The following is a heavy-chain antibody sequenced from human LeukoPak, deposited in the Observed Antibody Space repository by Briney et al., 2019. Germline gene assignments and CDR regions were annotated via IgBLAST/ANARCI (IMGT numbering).Heavy chain of an antibody. Sequence: GGSLRLSCAPSGFIFSNYWMHWVRQVPGKGLVWVSHINGDGTSTSYADSVKGRFTISRDNARNTLYLQMNSLRPEDPAVYYCGRGYPVAAKDYWGPGTLVTVSS. CDR2: INGDGTST. V-gene: IGHV3-74*01. J-gene: IGHJ4*02. D-gene: IGHD2-15*01. CDR1: GFIFSNYW. CDR3: GRGYPVAAKDY.